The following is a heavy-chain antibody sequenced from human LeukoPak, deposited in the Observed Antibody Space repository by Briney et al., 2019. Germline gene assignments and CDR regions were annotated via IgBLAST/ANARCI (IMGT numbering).Heavy chain of an antibody. CDR2: ISYDGSNK. CDR1: GFTSSSYA. V-gene: IGHV3-30-3*01. CDR3: ARDLDTAMVSLDY. J-gene: IGHJ4*02. D-gene: IGHD5-18*01. Sequence: PGGSLRLSCAASGFTSSSYAMHWVRQAPGKGLEWVAVISYDGSNKYYADSVKGRFTISRDNSKNTLYLQMNSLRAEDTAVYYCARDLDTAMVSLDYWGQGTLVTVSS.